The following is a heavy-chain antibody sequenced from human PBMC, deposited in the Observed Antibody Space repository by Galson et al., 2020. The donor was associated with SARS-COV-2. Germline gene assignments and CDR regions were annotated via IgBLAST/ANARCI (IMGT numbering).Heavy chain of an antibody. J-gene: IGHJ4*02. V-gene: IGHV3-21*01. Sequence: GESLKISCAASGFTFSSYSMNWVRQAPGKGPEWVTSISSSSSYIYYADSVKGRFTISRDNAKNSLYLQMNSLRAEDTAVYYCARGRHYYDSSGPLDYWGQGTLVTVSS. CDR2: ISSSSSYI. CDR1: GFTFSSYS. CDR3: ARGRHYYDSSGPLDY. D-gene: IGHD3-22*01.